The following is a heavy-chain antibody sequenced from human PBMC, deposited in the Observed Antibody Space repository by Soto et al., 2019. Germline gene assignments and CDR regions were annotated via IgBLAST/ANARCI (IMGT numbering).Heavy chain of an antibody. J-gene: IGHJ5*02. CDR1: GFTFSSYA. CDR3: AKDQQWTGYVSEPINWFDP. CDR2: ISGSGGST. D-gene: IGHD3-9*01. Sequence: PGGSLSLSCAASGFTFSSYAMSWVRQAPGKGLEWVSAISGSGGSTYYADSVKGRFTISRDNSKNTLYLQMNSLRAEDTAVYYCAKDQQWTGYVSEPINWFDPWGQGTRATVS. V-gene: IGHV3-23*01.